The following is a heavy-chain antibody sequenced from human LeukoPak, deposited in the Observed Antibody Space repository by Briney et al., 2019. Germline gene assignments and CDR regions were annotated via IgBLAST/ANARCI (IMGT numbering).Heavy chain of an antibody. CDR2: TTSSSSYI. CDR1: GVSPRRDI. CDR3: SRQFSSYVGY. J-gene: IGHJ4*02. Sequence: GGSLRLSCVLPGVSPRRDIMRSGCQAPGKGLEWVSCTTSSSSYIYYADSVKGRFTISRDNAKNSLYLQMYSLRAEDTAVYYCSRQFSSYVGYWGQGTLVTVSS. V-gene: IGHV3-21*01. D-gene: IGHD6-19*01.